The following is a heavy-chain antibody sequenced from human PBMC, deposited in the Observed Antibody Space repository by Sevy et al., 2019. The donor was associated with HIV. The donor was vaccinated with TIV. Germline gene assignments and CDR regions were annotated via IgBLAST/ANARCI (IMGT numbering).Heavy chain of an antibody. D-gene: IGHD4-17*01. CDR2: IIPIVGIA. Sequence: SVKVSCKASGGTFIRFAINWVRQAPGQGLEWMGGIIPIVGIANYARKFQGRVTITADKSANIAYMELSSLRSEDTAVYYCARDKYGDFLGMFNLWGRGTLVTVSS. CDR1: GGTFIRFA. J-gene: IGHJ2*01. V-gene: IGHV1-69*10. CDR3: ARDKYGDFLGMFNL.